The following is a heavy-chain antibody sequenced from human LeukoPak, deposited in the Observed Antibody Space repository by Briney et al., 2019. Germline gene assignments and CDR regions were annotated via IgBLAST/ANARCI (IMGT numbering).Heavy chain of an antibody. D-gene: IGHD3-10*01. CDR3: ARVYAYYYGSGNYYPKWFDP. CDR1: GFTFSSYG. V-gene: IGHV3-33*01. CDR2: IWYDGSNK. J-gene: IGHJ5*02. Sequence: GGSLRLSCAASGFTFSSYGMHWVRQAPGKGLEWVAVIWYDGSNKYYADSVKGRFTISRDNAKNSLYLQMNSLRAEDTALYYCARVYAYYYGSGNYYPKWFDPWGQGTLVTVSS.